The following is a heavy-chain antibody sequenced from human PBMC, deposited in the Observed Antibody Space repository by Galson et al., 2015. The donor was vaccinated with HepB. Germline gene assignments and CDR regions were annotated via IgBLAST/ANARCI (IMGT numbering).Heavy chain of an antibody. CDR3: GRLVGMIDVGVDV. V-gene: IGHV3-72*01. D-gene: IGHD2-21*01. Sequence: SLRLSCAVSGFTFSDSHMDWVRQAPGKGLEWVGRIRKKTKSYTTEYAASVKGRFTISRDDSKNSLYLQMNSLNTEDTAVYYCGRLVGMIDVGVDVWGQGTTVIVSS. J-gene: IGHJ6*02. CDR1: GFTFSDSH. CDR2: IRKKTKSYTT.